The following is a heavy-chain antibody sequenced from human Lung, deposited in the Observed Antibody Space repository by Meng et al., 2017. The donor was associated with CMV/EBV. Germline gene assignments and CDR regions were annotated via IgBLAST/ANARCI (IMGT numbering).Heavy chain of an antibody. CDR3: AKEGRYCSSTSCFYYFDY. D-gene: IGHD2-2*01. Sequence: GESXKISXAASGFTFDDYTMHWVRQAPGKGLEWVSLISWDGGSTYYADSVKGRFTISRDNSKNSLYLQMNSLRTEDTALYYCAKEGRYCSSTSCFYYFDYWGQGXLVTVSS. CDR1: GFTFDDYT. V-gene: IGHV3-43*01. J-gene: IGHJ4*02. CDR2: ISWDGGST.